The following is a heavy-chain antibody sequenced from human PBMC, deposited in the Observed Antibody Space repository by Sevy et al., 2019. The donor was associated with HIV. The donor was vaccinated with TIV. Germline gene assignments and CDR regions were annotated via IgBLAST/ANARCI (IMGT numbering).Heavy chain of an antibody. V-gene: IGHV1-2*04. CDR2: INPNSGGT. CDR3: ARVANYYYDSKFDP. D-gene: IGHD3-22*01. J-gene: IGHJ5*02. CDR1: GYTFTGYY. Sequence: ASVKVSCKASGYTFTGYYMHWVRQAPGQGLEWMGWINPNSGGTNYAQKFQGWVTMTRDTSISTAYMELGRLRSDDTAVYYCARVANYYYDSKFDPWGQGTLVTVSS.